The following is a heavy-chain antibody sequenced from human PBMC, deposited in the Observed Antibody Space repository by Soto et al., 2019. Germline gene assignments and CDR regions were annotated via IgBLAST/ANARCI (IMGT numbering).Heavy chain of an antibody. Sequence: APVKVSCKASGYTFTGYYMHWVRQAPGQGLEWMGWINPNSGGTNYAQKFQGWVTMTRDTSVSTAYMELSRLRSDDTAVYYCARDSLYYDILTGMSASRGMDVWGQGTTVTVSS. V-gene: IGHV1-2*04. CDR2: INPNSGGT. J-gene: IGHJ6*02. CDR3: ARDSLYYDILTGMSASRGMDV. CDR1: GYTFTGYY. D-gene: IGHD3-9*01.